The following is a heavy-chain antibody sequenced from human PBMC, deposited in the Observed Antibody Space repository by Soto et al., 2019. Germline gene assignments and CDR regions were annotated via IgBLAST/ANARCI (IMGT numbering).Heavy chain of an antibody. CDR3: ARDSWAAAYYFDY. D-gene: IGHD6-25*01. CDR2: IIPILGIA. V-gene: IGHV1-69*04. Sequence: SVKVSCKASGGTFSSYTISWVRQAPGQGLEWMGRIIPILGIANYAQKFQGRVTITADKSTSTAYMELSSLRSEDTAVYYCARDSWAAAYYFDYWGQGTLVTVSS. J-gene: IGHJ4*02. CDR1: GGTFSSYT.